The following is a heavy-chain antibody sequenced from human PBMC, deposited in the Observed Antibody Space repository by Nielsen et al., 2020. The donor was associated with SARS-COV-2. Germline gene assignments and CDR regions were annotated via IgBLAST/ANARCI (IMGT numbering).Heavy chain of an antibody. CDR3: ARDIRVATIDY. J-gene: IGHJ4*02. V-gene: IGHV4-59*12. D-gene: IGHD5-12*01. Sequence: SETLSLTCTVSGGSISSYYWSWIRQPPGKGLEWIGYIYYSGSTNYNPSLKSRVTISVDTSKNQFSLKLSSVTAADTAVYYCARDIRVATIDYWGQGTLVTVSS. CDR2: IYYSGST. CDR1: GGSISSYY.